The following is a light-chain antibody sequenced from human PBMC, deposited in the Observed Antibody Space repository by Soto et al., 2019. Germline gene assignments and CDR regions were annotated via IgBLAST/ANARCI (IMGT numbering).Light chain of an antibody. J-gene: IGLJ2*01. CDR2: DVD. CDR3: SSYTTSSTVV. V-gene: IGLV2-14*01. CDR1: NSDVGGYNY. Sequence: QSALTQPASISGSPGQSITISCTGTNSDVGGYNYVSWYQQYPCKDPKLMIYDVDNRPSGVSYRFSGSKSGKTAYLTISGLQAEDEADYYCSSYTTSSTVVFGGGTKLTVL.